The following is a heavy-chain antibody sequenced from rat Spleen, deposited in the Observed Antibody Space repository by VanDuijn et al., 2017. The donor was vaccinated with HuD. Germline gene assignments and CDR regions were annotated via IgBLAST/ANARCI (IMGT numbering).Heavy chain of an antibody. D-gene: IGHD1-12*01. CDR2: ISYDGSST. CDR1: GFTFSDYV. CDR3: ARHAGIVMPTYYFDY. V-gene: IGHV5-7*01. J-gene: IGHJ2*01. Sequence: EVQLVESGGALVQPGRSLKLSCAASGFTFSDYVVAWVRQAPKKGLEWVATISYDGSSTYYRDSVKGRFTISRDNAKSTLYLQMDSLRSEDTATYYCARHAGIVMPTYYFDYWGQGVMVTVSS.